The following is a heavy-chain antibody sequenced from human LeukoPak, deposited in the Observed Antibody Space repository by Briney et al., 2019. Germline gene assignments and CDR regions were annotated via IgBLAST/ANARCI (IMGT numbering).Heavy chain of an antibody. D-gene: IGHD3-10*01. J-gene: IGHJ4*02. CDR3: ARARLPNTSGSWIAS. V-gene: IGHV1-69*10. CDR2: VLPVLGSP. Sequence: GASVKLSCKASGDTFSSHTIAWVRQAPGQGLEWMGGVLPVLGSPDYALKFQGRVSITADESTNTAYMELNSLTVEDSAIYYCARARLPNTSGSWIASWGQGTLVTVSS. CDR1: GDTFSSHT.